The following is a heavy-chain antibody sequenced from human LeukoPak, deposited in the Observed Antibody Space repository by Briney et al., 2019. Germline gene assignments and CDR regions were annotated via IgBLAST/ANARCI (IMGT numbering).Heavy chain of an antibody. CDR2: ISGSGGNT. Sequence: GSLRLSCAASGFTFSSYAMSWVRQAPGKGLEWVSAISGSGGNTYYADSVKGRFTISRDNAKNSLYLQMNSLRAEDTAVYCCARGQLHFDYWGQGTLVTVSS. CDR3: ARGQLHFDY. CDR1: GFTFSSYA. J-gene: IGHJ4*02. V-gene: IGHV3-23*01. D-gene: IGHD6-6*01.